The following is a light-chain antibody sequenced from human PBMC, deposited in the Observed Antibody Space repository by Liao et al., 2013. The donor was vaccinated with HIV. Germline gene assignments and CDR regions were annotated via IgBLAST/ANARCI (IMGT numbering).Light chain of an antibody. J-gene: IGLJ3*02. CDR1: ALAKQY. CDR3: QAWDSSTSWV. CDR2: QDL. V-gene: IGLV3-1*01. Sequence: SYELTQPPSLSVSPGQTARITCSGDALAKQYTYWYRQKPGQSPVLVVYQDLKRPSGIPDRFSGSNSGNTATLTISGTQSMDEADYYCQAWDSSTSWVFGGGTKLTVL.